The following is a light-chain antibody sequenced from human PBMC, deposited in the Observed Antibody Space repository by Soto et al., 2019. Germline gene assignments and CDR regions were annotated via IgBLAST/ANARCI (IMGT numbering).Light chain of an antibody. V-gene: IGKV3-20*01. Sequence: ENVLTQSPGTLSLSPGERATLSCRASQTVISSYLAWYQQKPGQAPSLLVYGTSSRAAGIPDRFSGSGSGTDFTLTISRLEPEDFAVYYCQQYDSSHLTFGGGTKVEIK. J-gene: IGKJ4*01. CDR2: GTS. CDR3: QQYDSSHLT. CDR1: QTVISSY.